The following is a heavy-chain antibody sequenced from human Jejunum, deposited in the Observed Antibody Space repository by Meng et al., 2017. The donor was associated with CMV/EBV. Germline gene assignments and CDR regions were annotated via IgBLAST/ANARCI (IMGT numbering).Heavy chain of an antibody. CDR2: IYSNGAT. V-gene: IGHV4-4*07. CDR3: ARDMHREVVIQDY. D-gene: IGHD3-10*01. J-gene: IGHJ4*02. CDR1: GGSISDYY. Sequence: VQFQGLGPGLVNPSETLSSTCTGSGGSISDYYWSWIRQPAGKGLEWIGRIYSNGATNYNPSLKSRVTMSVDTSKNQFSLKLSSVTAADTAVYFCARDMHREVVIQDYWGQGTLVTVSS.